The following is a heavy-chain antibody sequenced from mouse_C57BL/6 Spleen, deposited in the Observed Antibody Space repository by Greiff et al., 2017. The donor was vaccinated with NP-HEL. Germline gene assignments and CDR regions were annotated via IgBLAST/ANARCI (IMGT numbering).Heavy chain of an antibody. D-gene: IGHD1-1*01. V-gene: IGHV5-4*01. CDR1: GFTFSSYA. CDR2: ISDGGSYT. Sequence: EVKLQESGGGLVKPGGSLKLSCAASGFTFSSYAMSWVRQTPEKRLEWVATISDGGSYTYYPDNVKGRFTISRDNAKNNLYLQMSHLKSEDTAMYYCARDPFYYGSSTGAYWGQGTLVTVSA. CDR3: ARDPFYYGSSTGAY. J-gene: IGHJ3*01.